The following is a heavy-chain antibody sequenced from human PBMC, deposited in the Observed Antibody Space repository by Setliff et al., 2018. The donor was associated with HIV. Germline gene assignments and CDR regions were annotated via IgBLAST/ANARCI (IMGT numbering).Heavy chain of an antibody. Sequence: SETLSLTCTVSGGSIWNYYWSWIRQPPGKGLEWIGTIYYSGSTYYNPSLKSRVTISVDTSKNQFSLKLNSVTAADTAVYYCARSSSSSPFFFDYWGQGSLVTVSS. CDR1: GGSIWNYY. CDR3: ARSSSSSPFFFDY. V-gene: IGHV4-39*07. J-gene: IGHJ4*02. D-gene: IGHD6-6*01. CDR2: IYYSGST.